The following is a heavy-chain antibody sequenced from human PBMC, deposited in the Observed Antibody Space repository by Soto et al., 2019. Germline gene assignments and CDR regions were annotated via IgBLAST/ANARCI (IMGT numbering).Heavy chain of an antibody. CDR1: GYTFTSYW. CDR2: IYPGDSNT. V-gene: IGHV5-51*01. D-gene: IGHD2-2*02. Sequence: DSLKISLKGLGYTFTSYWIGWVRQLPGKGLEWMGIIYPGDSNTRYSPSFQGQVAISADKSISTAYLQWSSLKASDTAIYYCARQGYCSSTACYTVDYWGQGTLVTVSS. J-gene: IGHJ4*02. CDR3: ARQGYCSSTACYTVDY.